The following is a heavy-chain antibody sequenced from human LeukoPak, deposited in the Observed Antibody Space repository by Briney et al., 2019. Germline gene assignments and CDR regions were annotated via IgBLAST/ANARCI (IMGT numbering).Heavy chain of an antibody. J-gene: IGHJ4*02. CDR2: ISYDGSNK. V-gene: IGHV3-30*04. Sequence: PGGSLRLSCAASGFTFSSYAMHWVRQAPGKGLEWVAVISYDGSNKFYADSVKGRFTFSRDNSKNTLYLQMNSLRAEDTAVYYCAKSQVATTQSFAYWGQGTLVTVSS. D-gene: IGHD5-12*01. CDR1: GFTFSSYA. CDR3: AKSQVATTQSFAY.